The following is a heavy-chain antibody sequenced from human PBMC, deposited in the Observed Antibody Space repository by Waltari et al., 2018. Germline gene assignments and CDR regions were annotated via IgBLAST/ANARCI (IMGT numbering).Heavy chain of an antibody. CDR3: ARDQDIVVVVAATDLAY. V-gene: IGHV1-2*02. J-gene: IGHJ4*02. CDR1: GYTFTGYY. CDR2: INPNSGGT. Sequence: QVQLVQSGAEVKKPGASVKVSCKASGYTFTGYYMHWVRQAPGQGLEWMGWINPNSGGTNYAQKFQGRVTMTRDTSISTAYMELSRLRSDDTAVYYCARDQDIVVVVAATDLAYWGQGTLVTVSS. D-gene: IGHD2-15*01.